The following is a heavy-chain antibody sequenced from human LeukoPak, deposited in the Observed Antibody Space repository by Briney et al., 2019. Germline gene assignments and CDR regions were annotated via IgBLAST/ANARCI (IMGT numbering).Heavy chain of an antibody. D-gene: IGHD3-16*01. Sequence: GGSLRLSCAASGFTFSSYAMHWVRQAPGKGLEWVAVISYDGSNKYYADSVKGRFTISRDNSKNTLYLQMNSLRAEDTAVYYCAKAPGITFGGIDYFDYWGQGTLVTVSS. CDR2: ISYDGSNK. CDR1: GFTFSSYA. J-gene: IGHJ4*02. V-gene: IGHV3-30*04. CDR3: AKAPGITFGGIDYFDY.